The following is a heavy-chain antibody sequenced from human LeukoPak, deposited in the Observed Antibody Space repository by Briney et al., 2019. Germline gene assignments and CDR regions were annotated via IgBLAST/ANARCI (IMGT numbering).Heavy chain of an antibody. V-gene: IGHV3-23*01. J-gene: IGHJ4*02. CDR3: AKEGKGSYYYFDY. CDR1: GFTFSSYA. D-gene: IGHD1-26*01. CDR2: ISGSGGST. Sequence: GGSLRLSCAASGFTFSSYAMSWVRRAPGKGLEWVSAISGSGGSTYYADSVKGRFTISRDNSKNTLYLQVNSLRAEDTAVYYCAKEGKGSYYYFDYWGQGTLVTVSS.